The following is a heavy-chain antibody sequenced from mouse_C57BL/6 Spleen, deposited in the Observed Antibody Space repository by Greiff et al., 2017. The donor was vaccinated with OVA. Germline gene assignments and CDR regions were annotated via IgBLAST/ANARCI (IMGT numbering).Heavy chain of an antibody. CDR2: INPNNGGT. CDR1: GYTFTDYN. Sequence: VQLQQSGPELVKPGASVKMSCKASGYTFTDYNMHWVKQSHGKSLEWIGYINPNNGGTSYNQKFKGKATLTVNKSSSTAYMELRSLTSEDSAVYYCAREGYGLYGRGYAMDYWGQGTSVTVSS. J-gene: IGHJ4*01. D-gene: IGHD2-1*01. V-gene: IGHV1-22*01. CDR3: AREGYGLYGRGYAMDY.